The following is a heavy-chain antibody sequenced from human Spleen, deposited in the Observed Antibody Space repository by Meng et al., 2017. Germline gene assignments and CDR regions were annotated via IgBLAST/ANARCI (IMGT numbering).Heavy chain of an antibody. J-gene: IGHJ4*02. CDR3: AAHYASGSIDY. D-gene: IGHD3-10*01. CDR2: FSGGST. CDR1: GFTVSSNE. V-gene: IGHV3-38-3*01. Sequence: GGSLRLSCAASGFTVSSNEMSWVRQAPGKGLEWVSSFSGGSTYYADSRKGRFTISRDNFKNTLHLQMNSLRAEDTAVYYCAAHYASGSIDYWGQGTLVTVSS.